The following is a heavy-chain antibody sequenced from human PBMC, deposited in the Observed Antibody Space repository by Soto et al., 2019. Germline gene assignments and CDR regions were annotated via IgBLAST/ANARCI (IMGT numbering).Heavy chain of an antibody. CDR3: ARADCSGGSCYSFPGPNFDY. V-gene: IGHV1-69*06. J-gene: IGHJ4*02. CDR1: GGTFSSYA. CDR2: TIPIFGTA. D-gene: IGHD2-15*01. Sequence: SVKVSCKASGGTFSSYAISWVRQAPGQGLEWMGGTIPIFGTANYAQKFQGRVTITADKFTSTAYMELSSLRSEDTAVYYCARADCSGGSCYSFPGPNFDYWGQGTLVTVSS.